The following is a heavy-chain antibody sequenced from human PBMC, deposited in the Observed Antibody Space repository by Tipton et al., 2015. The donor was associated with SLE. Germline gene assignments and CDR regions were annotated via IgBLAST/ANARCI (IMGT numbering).Heavy chain of an antibody. D-gene: IGHD4/OR15-4a*01. CDR2: IYYSGST. CDR3: ASVGYGSGAKDV. Sequence: TLSLTCTVSGGSISSSSYYWGWIRQPPGKGLEWIGYIYYSGSTNYNPSLKSRVTISVDTSKNQFSLKLSSVTATDTAVYYCASVGYGSGAKDVWGQGTTVTVSS. J-gene: IGHJ6*02. V-gene: IGHV4-61*05. CDR1: GGSISSSSYY.